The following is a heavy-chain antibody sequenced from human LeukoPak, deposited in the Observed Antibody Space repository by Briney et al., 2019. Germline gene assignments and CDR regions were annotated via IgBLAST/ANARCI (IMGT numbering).Heavy chain of an antibody. CDR2: IYHSGST. CDR3: ARVGDTAMGFDY. V-gene: IGHV4-30-2*01. CDR1: GGSISSGGYY. Sequence: SETLSLTCTVSGGSISSGGYYWSWIRQPPGKGLEWIGYIYHSGSTYYNPSLKSRVTISVDRSKNQFSLKLSSVTAADTAVYYCARVGDTAMGFDYWGQGTLVTVSS. J-gene: IGHJ4*02. D-gene: IGHD5-18*01.